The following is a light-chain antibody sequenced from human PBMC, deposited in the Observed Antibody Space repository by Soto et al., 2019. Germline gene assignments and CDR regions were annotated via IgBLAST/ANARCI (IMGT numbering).Light chain of an antibody. CDR3: GTWDSSLSGYLV. V-gene: IGLV1-51*02. J-gene: IGLJ2*01. Sequence: QSVLTQPPSVSAAPGQRVTISCSGSFSNIGNNYVYWYQQVPGTAPELLIYESDKRPPGVPDRFSGSKSGTSATLGITGLQTGDEADYYCGTWDSSLSGYLVFGGGTKVTVL. CDR1: FSNIGNNY. CDR2: ESD.